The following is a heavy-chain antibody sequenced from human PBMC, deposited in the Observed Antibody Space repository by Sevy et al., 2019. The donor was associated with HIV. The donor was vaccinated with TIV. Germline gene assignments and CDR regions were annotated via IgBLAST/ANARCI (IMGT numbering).Heavy chain of an antibody. V-gene: IGHV3-23*01. CDR2: LSFGCGKI. CDR3: AREGCSRPNDY. Sequence: GGSLRLSCAASGFAFYEYSMSWIRQAPGKGLEWVATLSFGCGKINYDDSVKGRFTISGENSKNSIYLQMDNLGVEDTALYYGAREGCSRPNDYWGQGTRVTVSS. D-gene: IGHD2-8*01. J-gene: IGHJ4*02. CDR1: GFAFYEYS.